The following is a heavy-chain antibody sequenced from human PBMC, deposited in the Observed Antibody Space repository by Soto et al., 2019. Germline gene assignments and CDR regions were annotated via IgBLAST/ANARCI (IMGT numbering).Heavy chain of an antibody. CDR1: GFTFSSYG. Sequence: GGSLRLSCAASGFTFSSYGMHWGRQAPGKGLEWVAVIWYDGSNKYYADSVKGRFTISRDNSKNTLYLQMNSLRAEDTAVYYCAREYSSSWSRKMFDYWGQGTLVTVSS. D-gene: IGHD6-13*01. J-gene: IGHJ4*02. CDR3: AREYSSSWSRKMFDY. V-gene: IGHV3-33*01. CDR2: IWYDGSNK.